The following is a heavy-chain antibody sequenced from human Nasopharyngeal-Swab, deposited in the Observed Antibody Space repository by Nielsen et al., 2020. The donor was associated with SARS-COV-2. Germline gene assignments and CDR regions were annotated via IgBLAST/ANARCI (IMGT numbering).Heavy chain of an antibody. J-gene: IGHJ4*02. Sequence: SETLSLTYTVSGGSILDTDYYWAWIREPPGKGLEWVGSIYSRGSTSHNPSLRSRVTISVDASKNQFSLKLNSLTAADTAMYYCAKPYGAFLGGGFDSWGQGTLVTVSS. CDR1: GGSILDTDYY. CDR2: IYSRGST. D-gene: IGHD3-16*01. CDR3: AKPYGAFLGGGFDS. V-gene: IGHV4-39*01.